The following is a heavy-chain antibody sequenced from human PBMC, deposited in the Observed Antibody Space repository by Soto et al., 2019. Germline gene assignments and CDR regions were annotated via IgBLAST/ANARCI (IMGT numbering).Heavy chain of an antibody. CDR1: SGPSSSHN. D-gene: IGHD1-1*01. CDR3: VRQGIGNLHGLVDV. CDR2: VYSTGGT. J-gene: IGHJ6*02. V-gene: IGHV4-59*08. Sequence: QVQLQQSGPGLVKPSETLSLTCCVSSGPSSSHNWGWIRQPPGRGLEWIGYVYSTGGTSYNPSLKSRVTISADTSTNHISLTLTSVTAADTAVYYCVRQGIGNLHGLVDVWGQGTTVRVSS.